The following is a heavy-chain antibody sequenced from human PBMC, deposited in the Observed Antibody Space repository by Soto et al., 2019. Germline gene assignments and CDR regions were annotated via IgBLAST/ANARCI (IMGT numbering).Heavy chain of an antibody. CDR2: IKSKTDGGTT. V-gene: IGHV3-15*01. CDR3: TTDRAGSTIFGVFISEWGFDY. Sequence: EVQLVESGGGLVKPGGSLRLSCAASGFTFSNAWMSWVRQAPGKGLECVGRIKSKTDGGTTDYAAPVKGRLTISRDDSTNTLYLQMNSLNSEDTAVYYCTTDRAGSTIFGVFISEWGFDYWCQGTLGTVSS. CDR1: GFTFSNAW. J-gene: IGHJ4*02. D-gene: IGHD3-3*01.